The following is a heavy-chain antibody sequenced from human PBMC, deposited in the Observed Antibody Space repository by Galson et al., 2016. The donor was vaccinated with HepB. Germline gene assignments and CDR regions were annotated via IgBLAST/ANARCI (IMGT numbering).Heavy chain of an antibody. J-gene: IGHJ4*02. CDR1: GLAFGRYT. CDR3: ATTRLLDN. Sequence: SLRLSCAVSGLAFGRYTMSWVRQAPGKGLEWVSSISGTGATTYYAESVKGRFTISRDNAKSSLYLQMSGLRPNDTAFYYCATTRLLDNWGQGILVTVSS. V-gene: IGHV3-23*01. CDR2: ISGTGATT.